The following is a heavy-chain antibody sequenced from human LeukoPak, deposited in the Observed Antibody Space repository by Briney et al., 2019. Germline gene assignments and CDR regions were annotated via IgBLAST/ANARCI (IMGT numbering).Heavy chain of an antibody. CDR1: GFTFSSYG. V-gene: IGHV3-30*02. Sequence: GGSLRLSCAASGFTFSSYGMHWVRQAPGKGLERVAFIRYDGSNKYYADSVKGRFTISRDNSKNTLYLQMNSLRAEDTAVYYCAKDYYDFWRDTQEDYWGQGTLVTVSS. CDR3: AKDYYDFWRDTQEDY. J-gene: IGHJ4*02. D-gene: IGHD3-3*01. CDR2: IRYDGSNK.